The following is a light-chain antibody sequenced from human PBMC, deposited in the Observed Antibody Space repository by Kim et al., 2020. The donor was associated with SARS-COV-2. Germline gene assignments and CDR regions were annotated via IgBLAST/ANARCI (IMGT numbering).Light chain of an antibody. V-gene: IGLV3-1*01. Sequence: VSPGQTASITCSGDELGDKYVFWDQQKPGQSPVLVIYQDIKRPSGIPERFSASNFGNTATLTISGTQATDEADYYCQAWDSGTAVVFGEGTQLTVL. J-gene: IGLJ2*01. CDR2: QDI. CDR3: QAWDSGTAVV. CDR1: ELGDKY.